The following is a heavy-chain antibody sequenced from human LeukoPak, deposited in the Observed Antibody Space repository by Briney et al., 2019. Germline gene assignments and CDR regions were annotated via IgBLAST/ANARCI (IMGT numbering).Heavy chain of an antibody. CDR1: GYTLTELS. V-gene: IGHV1-24*01. CDR2: FDPEDGET. CDR3: ATEGEWLGSLDY. J-gene: IGHJ4*02. Sequence: ASVKVSCKVSGYTLTELSMHWVRQAPGKGLEWMGGFDPEDGETIYAQKFQGRVTMTEDTSTDTAHMELSSLRSEDTAVYYCATEGEWLGSLDYWGQGTLVTVSS. D-gene: IGHD6-19*01.